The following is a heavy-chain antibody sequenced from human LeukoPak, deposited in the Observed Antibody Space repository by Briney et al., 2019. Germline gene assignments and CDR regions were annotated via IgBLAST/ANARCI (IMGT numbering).Heavy chain of an antibody. CDR1: GYTFTGYY. Sequence: GASVKVSCEASGYTFTGYYMHWVRQAPGQGLEWMGIINPSGGSTSYAQKFQGRVTMTRDTSTSTVYMELSSLRSEDTAVYYCARVGRDYDFWSGYKNWGQGTLVTVSS. CDR2: INPSGGST. CDR3: ARVGRDYDFWSGYKN. D-gene: IGHD3-3*01. J-gene: IGHJ4*02. V-gene: IGHV1-46*01.